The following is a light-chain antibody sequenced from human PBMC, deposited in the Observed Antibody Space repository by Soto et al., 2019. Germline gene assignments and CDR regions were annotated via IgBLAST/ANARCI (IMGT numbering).Light chain of an antibody. V-gene: IGKV4-1*01. Sequence: DIVMTQSPDSLAVSLGERATINCKSSQSVLYSSNNKNYLAWYQQKPGQPPKLLIYWASIRESGVPERFSGSGSGTDFTLTSSSLQAEDVAVYYCQQSYTTPLTFGQGTKVEIK. CDR3: QQSYTTPLT. CDR2: WAS. CDR1: QSVLYSSNNKNY. J-gene: IGKJ1*01.